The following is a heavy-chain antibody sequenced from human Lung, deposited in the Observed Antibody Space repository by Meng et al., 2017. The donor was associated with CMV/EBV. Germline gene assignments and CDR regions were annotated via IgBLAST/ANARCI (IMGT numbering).Heavy chain of an antibody. CDR3: ARGGYYDFWSGYSYYYYYGMDV. J-gene: IGHJ6*02. D-gene: IGHD3-3*01. CDR1: GGSISSYY. V-gene: IGHV4-59*01. Sequence: SETLSLXCTVSGGSISSYYWSWIRQPPGKGLEWIGYIYYSGSTNYNPSLKSRVTISVDTSKNQFSLKLSSVTAADTAVYSCARGGYYDFWSGYSYYYYYGMDVWGQGXTVTVSS. CDR2: IYYSGST.